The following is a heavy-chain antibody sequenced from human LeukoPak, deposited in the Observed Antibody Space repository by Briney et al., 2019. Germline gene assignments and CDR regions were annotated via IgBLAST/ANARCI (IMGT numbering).Heavy chain of an antibody. CDR2: IYYSAST. CDR3: ARHREGGYSYGADY. CDR1: GGSISSSSYY. V-gene: IGHV4-39*01. D-gene: IGHD5-18*01. J-gene: IGHJ4*02. Sequence: PSETLSLTCAVSGGSISSSSYYWGWIRQPPGKGREWIGSIYYSASTYYNPSLKSRVTISVDTPKNQFSLKLSSVTAADTAVYYCARHREGGYSYGADYWGQGTLVTVSS.